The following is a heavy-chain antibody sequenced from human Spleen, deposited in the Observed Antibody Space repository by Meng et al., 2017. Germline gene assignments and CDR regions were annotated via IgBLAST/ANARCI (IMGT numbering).Heavy chain of an antibody. V-gene: IGHV4-38-2*02. CDR1: GYSISSGYY. CDR3: ARAMVRGVSAFDI. CDR2: IYHSGST. J-gene: IGHJ3*02. D-gene: IGHD3-10*01. Sequence: SETLSLTCTVSGYSISSGYYWGWIRQPPGKGLEWIGSIYHSGSTYYNPSLKSRVTISVDTSKSQFSLQLSSVTDADTAVYYCARAMVRGVSAFDIWGQGTMVTVSS.